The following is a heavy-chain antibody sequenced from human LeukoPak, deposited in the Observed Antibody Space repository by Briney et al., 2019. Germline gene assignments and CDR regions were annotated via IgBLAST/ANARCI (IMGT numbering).Heavy chain of an antibody. CDR2: IYYSGST. D-gene: IGHD5-24*01. CDR1: GGSISSYY. CDR3: ARANGEMVTIQTYFDY. V-gene: IGHV4-59*01. Sequence: PSETLSLTCTVSGGSISSYYWSWIRQPPGKGLEWIGYIYYSGSTNYNPSLKSRVTISVDTSKNQFSLKLSSVTAADTAVYYCARANGEMVTIQTYFDYWGQGTLVTVSS. J-gene: IGHJ4*02.